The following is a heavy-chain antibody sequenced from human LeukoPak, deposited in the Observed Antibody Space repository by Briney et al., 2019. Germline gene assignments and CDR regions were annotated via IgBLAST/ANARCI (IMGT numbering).Heavy chain of an antibody. D-gene: IGHD3-10*01. CDR3: ARDISGSGFIGPGGLHY. CDR2: ISQSGSIT. V-gene: IGHV3-11*01. J-gene: IGHJ4*02. Sequence: GGSLRLSCAASGFTFSDYYMTWIRQAPGKGLEWVSYISQSGSITFYADSVKGRFTLSRDNAKNSLYLQMNSLRAEDTAVYYCARDISGSGFIGPGGLHYWGPGTLVTVSS. CDR1: GFTFSDYY.